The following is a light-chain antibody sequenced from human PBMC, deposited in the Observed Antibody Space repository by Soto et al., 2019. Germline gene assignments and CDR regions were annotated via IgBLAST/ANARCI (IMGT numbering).Light chain of an antibody. V-gene: IGKV3-20*01. CDR2: ATS. Sequence: EIVLTQSPGTLSFSPGERATLSCRASQRVSSRDLAWYQQKPGQAPRLLSYATSSRAAGIPDRFSGSGSGTDFTLTISRLEPEDFAVYYCQQYDNSPGYTFGQGTKLEIK. CDR3: QQYDNSPGYT. J-gene: IGKJ2*01. CDR1: QRVSSRD.